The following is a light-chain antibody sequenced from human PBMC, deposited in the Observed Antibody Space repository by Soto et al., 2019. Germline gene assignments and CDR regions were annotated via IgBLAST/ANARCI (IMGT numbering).Light chain of an antibody. J-gene: IGLJ2*01. CDR2: EVT. CDR1: SSDFGGYNY. V-gene: IGLV2-8*01. CDR3: SSYGGSMV. Sequence: QSVLTQPPSASGSPGQSVTISCTGTSSDFGGYNYVSWYQQHPGKAPKLVIYEVTKRPSGVPDRFSGSKSGNTASLTVSGLQAEDEADYYCSSYGGSMVFGGGTKLTVL.